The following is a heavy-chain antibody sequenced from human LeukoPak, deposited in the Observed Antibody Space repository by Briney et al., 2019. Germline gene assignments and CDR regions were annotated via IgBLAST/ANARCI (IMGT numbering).Heavy chain of an antibody. J-gene: IGHJ4*02. Sequence: GESLKISCKGSGYSFTSYWIGWGRQMAGKGLEWMGIIYPGDSDTRYSPSFQGQVTISADKSISTAYLHWSSLKASDTAMYYCARHADFRDGYVDYWGQGPLVPVSS. CDR2: IYPGDSDT. CDR1: GYSFTSYW. V-gene: IGHV5-51*01. D-gene: IGHD5-24*01. CDR3: ARHADFRDGYVDY.